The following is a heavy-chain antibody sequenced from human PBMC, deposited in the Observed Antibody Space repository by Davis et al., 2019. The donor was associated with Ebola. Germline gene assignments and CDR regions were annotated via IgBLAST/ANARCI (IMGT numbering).Heavy chain of an antibody. CDR3: ARVSYSMTTEDY. Sequence: PGGSLRLSCAASGFTFSDYYMSWIRQAPGKGLEWVSYISSSGSTIYYADSVKGRFTISRDNAKNPLYLQMNSLRAEDTAVYYCARVSYSMTTEDYWGQGTLVTVSS. J-gene: IGHJ4*02. CDR1: GFTFSDYY. CDR2: ISSSGSTI. D-gene: IGHD4-17*01. V-gene: IGHV3-11*01.